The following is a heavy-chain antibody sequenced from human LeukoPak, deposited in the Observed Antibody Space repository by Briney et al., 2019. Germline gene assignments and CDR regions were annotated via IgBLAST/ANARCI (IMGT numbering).Heavy chain of an antibody. D-gene: IGHD3-22*01. Sequence: SETLSLTCTVSGGSISSSSYYWGWIRQPPGKGLEWIGSIYYSGSTYYNPSLKSRVTISVDTSKNQFSLKLSSVTAADTAVYYCSIQALYYYDSSGYPLPWYFDPWGRGTLVTVSS. V-gene: IGHV4-39*01. CDR2: IYYSGST. CDR1: GGSISSSSYY. CDR3: SIQALYYYDSSGYPLPWYFDP. J-gene: IGHJ2*01.